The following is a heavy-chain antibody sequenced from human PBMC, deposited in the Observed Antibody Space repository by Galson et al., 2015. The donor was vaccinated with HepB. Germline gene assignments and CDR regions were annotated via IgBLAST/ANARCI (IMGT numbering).Heavy chain of an antibody. Sequence: QSGAEVKKPGESLKISCKGSGYSFTSYWIGWVRQMPGKGLEWMGIIYPGDSDTRYSPSFQGQVTISADKSISTAYLQWSSLKASDTAMYYCARQGLIRYFDWFTEFDYWGQGTLVTVSS. CDR1: GYSFTSYW. D-gene: IGHD3-9*01. J-gene: IGHJ4*02. CDR2: IYPGDSDT. CDR3: ARQGLIRYFDWFTEFDY. V-gene: IGHV5-51*01.